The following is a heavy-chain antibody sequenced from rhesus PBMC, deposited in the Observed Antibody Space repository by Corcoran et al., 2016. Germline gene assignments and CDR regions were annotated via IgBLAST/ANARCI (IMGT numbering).Heavy chain of an antibody. CDR2: LGGSSGST. J-gene: IGHJ4*01. D-gene: IGHD6-13*01. CDR1: GGSISSTY. V-gene: IGHV4-165*01. CDR3: ARHRSAGNYFDY. Sequence: QVQLQESGPELVKPSETLSLTFAVSGGSISSTYWSWIRQPPRKGLEWIGYLGGSSGSTNYNPSLKSRVTISTDTSKNQFSLKLSSGTAADTAVYYCARHRSAGNYFDYWGQGVLVTVSS.